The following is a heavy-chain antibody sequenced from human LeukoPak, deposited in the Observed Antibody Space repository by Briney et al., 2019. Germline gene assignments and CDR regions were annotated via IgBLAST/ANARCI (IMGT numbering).Heavy chain of an antibody. CDR3: ARGGAVAGYDY. Sequence: GASVKVSCKSSGYSFTSYGISWVRQAPGKGLEWVGWISGYNGNTNYARKLQGRVTVTTDTSTNTAYMDLRSLISDDTAVYYCARGGAVAGYDYWGQGTLVTVSS. CDR1: GYSFTSYG. V-gene: IGHV1-18*04. J-gene: IGHJ4*02. CDR2: ISGYNGNT. D-gene: IGHD6-19*01.